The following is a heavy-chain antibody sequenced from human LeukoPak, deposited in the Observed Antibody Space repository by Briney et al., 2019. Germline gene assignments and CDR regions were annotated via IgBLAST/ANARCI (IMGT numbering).Heavy chain of an antibody. J-gene: IGHJ4*02. D-gene: IGHD5-24*01. V-gene: IGHV4-39*07. CDR3: ARGEMATVDY. Sequence: TSETLSLTCTVSGGSISSSSYYWGGIRQPPGKGLEWIGSIYYSGSTYYNPSLKSRVTISVDTSKNQFSLKLSSVTAADTAVYYCARGEMATVDYWGQGTLVTVSS. CDR2: IYYSGST. CDR1: GGSISSSSYY.